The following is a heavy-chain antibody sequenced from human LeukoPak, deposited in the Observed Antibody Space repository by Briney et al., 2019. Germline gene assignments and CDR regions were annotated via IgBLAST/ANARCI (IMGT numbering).Heavy chain of an antibody. J-gene: IGHJ6*04. CDR2: SSSSGNTI. Sequence: PGGSLRLSCAASGFTLSSYEMNWVRQAPGKGLEWVSYSSSSGNTIYYADSVQGRFTISRDNTKNSLYLQMNSLRAEDTAVYYCATNLGPRRRSPVVMDVWGKGTTVT. D-gene: IGHD3-16*01. V-gene: IGHV3-48*03. CDR3: ATNLGPRRRSPVVMDV. CDR1: GFTLSSYE.